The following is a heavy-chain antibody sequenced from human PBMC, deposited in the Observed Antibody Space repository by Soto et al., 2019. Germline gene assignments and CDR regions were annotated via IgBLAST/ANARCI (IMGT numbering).Heavy chain of an antibody. CDR2: INPNSGGT. D-gene: IGHD3-3*01. CDR1: GYTFTDYY. V-gene: IGHV1-2*02. J-gene: IGHJ3*01. CDR3: ARSKPNYDFWNDITRLDTFDV. Sequence: SVKVSCKASGYTFTDYYMHWVRQAPGQGLEWLGWINPNSGGTNYAQRFQGSVTMTRDTSISTAYMELSRLRSDDSAVYYCARSKPNYDFWNDITRLDTFDVWGQGTMVTVSS.